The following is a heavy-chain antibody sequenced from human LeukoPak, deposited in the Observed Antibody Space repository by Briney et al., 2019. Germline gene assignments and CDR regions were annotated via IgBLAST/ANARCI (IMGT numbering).Heavy chain of an antibody. J-gene: IGHJ4*02. CDR2: IYYSRST. CDR1: GGSISSSGYY. V-gene: IGHV4-39*01. Sequence: PSETLSLTCTVSGGSISSSGYYWGWVRRPPGKGLEWIASIYYSRSTSYNPSLRSRVTISVDTSKNQFSLKLSSVTAADTALYYCVRSRDGYNLLDYWGQGTLVTVSS. D-gene: IGHD5-24*01. CDR3: VRSRDGYNLLDY.